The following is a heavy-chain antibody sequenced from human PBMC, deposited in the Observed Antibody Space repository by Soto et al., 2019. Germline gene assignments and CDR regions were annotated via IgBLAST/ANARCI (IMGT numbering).Heavy chain of an antibody. CDR2: ITFSGNTV. CDR1: GFTFSDSY. CDR3: ARVSWREKYGMDV. Sequence: GGSLRLSCAASGFTFSDSYMSWIRQAPGKGLEWISYITFSGNTVYYADSLKGRFTISRDNAKNSLYLQMNRLRAEDTAVYYCARVSWREKYGMDVWGQGTTVTVPS. J-gene: IGHJ6*02. V-gene: IGHV3-11*01.